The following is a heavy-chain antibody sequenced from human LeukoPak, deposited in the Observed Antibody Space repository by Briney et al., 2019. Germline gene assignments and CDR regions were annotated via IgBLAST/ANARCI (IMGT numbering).Heavy chain of an antibody. Sequence: GGSLRLSCAASGFTFSNAWMSWVRQAPGKGLEWVGRIKSKTDGGTTDYAAPVKGRFTISRDDSKNTLYLQMISLKTEDTAVYYCTKVTPANWFDPWGQGTLVTVSS. CDR3: TKVTPANWFDP. V-gene: IGHV3-15*01. CDR1: GFTFSNAW. J-gene: IGHJ5*02. D-gene: IGHD4-17*01. CDR2: IKSKTDGGTT.